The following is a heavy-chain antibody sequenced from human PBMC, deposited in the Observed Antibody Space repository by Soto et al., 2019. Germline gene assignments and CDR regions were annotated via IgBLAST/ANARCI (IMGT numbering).Heavy chain of an antibody. CDR1: GGTFSSYT. CDR2: IIPILGIA. D-gene: IGHD2-15*01. CDR3: ARGRGGRGYY. J-gene: IGHJ4*02. V-gene: IGHV1-69*02. Sequence: QVQLVQSGAEVKKPGSSVKVSCKASGGTFSSYTINWVRQAPGQGLEWMGMIIPILGIANYAQKFQDRVTITADKSTSTAYMELSSLRSEDTAVYYCARGRGGRGYYWGQGTLVTVSS.